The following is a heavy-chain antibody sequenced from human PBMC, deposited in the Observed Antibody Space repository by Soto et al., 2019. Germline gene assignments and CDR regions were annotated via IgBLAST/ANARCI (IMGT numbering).Heavy chain of an antibody. J-gene: IGHJ4*02. CDR3: ARGSSRWDY. CDR1: GGSINSNRYN. CDR2: IYSGGRN. V-gene: IGHV4-4*07. D-gene: IGHD6-13*01. Sequence: SETLSLTCNVSGGSINSNRYNWSWIRQPAGKGLEWIGRIYSGGRNNYNPSLKSRVTMSVDTSKNQFSLRLSSVTAADTAMYYCARGSSRWDYWGQGTLVTVSS.